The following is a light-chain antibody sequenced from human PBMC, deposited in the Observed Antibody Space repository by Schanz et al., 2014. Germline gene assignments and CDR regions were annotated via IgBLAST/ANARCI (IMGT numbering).Light chain of an antibody. Sequence: QSALTQPASVSGSPGQSITISCTGTSSDVGGYNYVSWYQQYPGKAPKLMIYDVTNRPSGVSNRFSGSKSGNTASLTVSGLQAEDEADYYCSSYAGRLVFGGGTKLTVL. V-gene: IGLV2-14*01. CDR3: SSYAGRLV. CDR2: DVT. J-gene: IGLJ3*02. CDR1: SSDVGGYNY.